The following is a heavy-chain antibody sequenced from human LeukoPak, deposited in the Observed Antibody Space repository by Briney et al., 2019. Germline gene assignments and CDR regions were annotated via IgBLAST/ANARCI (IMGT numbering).Heavy chain of an antibody. J-gene: IGHJ4*02. CDR3: ARHPWQLVSFDY. Sequence: SETLSLTCTVSGGSISSSSYYWGWIRQPPGKGLEWIGSIYYSGSTYYNPSLKSRVAISVDTSKNQFSLKLSSVTAADTAVYYCARHPWQLVSFDYWGQGTLVTVSS. V-gene: IGHV4-39*01. CDR2: IYYSGST. D-gene: IGHD6-6*01. CDR1: GGSISSSSYY.